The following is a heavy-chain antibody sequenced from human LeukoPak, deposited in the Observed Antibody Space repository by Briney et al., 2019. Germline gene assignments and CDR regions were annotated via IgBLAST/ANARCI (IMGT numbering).Heavy chain of an antibody. D-gene: IGHD3-22*01. CDR3: ARRDYYDSSGPHFDYYFDY. CDR1: GGSFSGYY. J-gene: IGHJ4*02. V-gene: IGHV4-34*01. Sequence: PSETLSLTCAVYGGSFSGYYWSWIRQPPGKGLEWIGEINHSGSTNYNPPLKSRVTISVDTSKNQFSLKLSSVTAADTAVYYCARRDYYDSSGPHFDYYFDYWGQGTLVTVSS. CDR2: INHSGST.